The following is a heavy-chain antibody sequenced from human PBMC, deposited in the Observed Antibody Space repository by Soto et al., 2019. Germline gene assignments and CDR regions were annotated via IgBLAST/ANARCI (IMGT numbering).Heavy chain of an antibody. D-gene: IGHD2-15*01. CDR1: GGSMSTYY. V-gene: IGHV4-59*01. Sequence: PSETLSLTCSVSGGSMSTYYWSWIRQPPGKGLEWIGYIYSSGSTNYKLSLKSRVVFSVDTSKNQFSLKLSSVTAADTAVYYCARGSGNPFDYWGQGTLVTVSS. J-gene: IGHJ4*02. CDR3: ARGSGNPFDY. CDR2: IYSSGST.